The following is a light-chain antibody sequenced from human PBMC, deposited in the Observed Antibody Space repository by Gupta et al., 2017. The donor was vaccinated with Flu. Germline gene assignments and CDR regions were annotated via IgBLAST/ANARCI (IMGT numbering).Light chain of an antibody. CDR2: EVS. CDR1: SSDVGGYNY. V-gene: IGLV2-14*01. CDR3: SSYTSSSTPGV. Sequence: QSALPQPASLSGSPGQSITISCTGTSSDVGGYNYVSWYQQHPGKAPKLMIYEVSNRPSGVSNRFSGSKSGNTASLTISGLQAEDEADYYCSSYTSSSTPGVFGTGTKVTVL. J-gene: IGLJ1*01.